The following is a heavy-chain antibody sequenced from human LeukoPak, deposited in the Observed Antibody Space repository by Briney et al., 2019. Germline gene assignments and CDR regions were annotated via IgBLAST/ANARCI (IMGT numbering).Heavy chain of an antibody. D-gene: IGHD4-17*01. J-gene: IGHJ4*02. CDR1: GFTFSTYW. Sequence: GGSLRLSCAASGFTFSTYWMHWVRQAPGKGLLWVSRINGDGTSTKYADSVKGRFTISRDNARHTLYLQMNSLRAGDTAVYYCARASTTVPNLLDYWGQGTLVTVSS. CDR2: INGDGTST. V-gene: IGHV3-74*03. CDR3: ARASTTVPNLLDY.